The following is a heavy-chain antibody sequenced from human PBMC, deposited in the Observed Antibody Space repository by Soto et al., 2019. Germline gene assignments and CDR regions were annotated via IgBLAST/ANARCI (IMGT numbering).Heavy chain of an antibody. D-gene: IGHD2-2*01. CDR2: IIPIFGTA. V-gene: IGHV1-69*13. J-gene: IGHJ3*02. CDR1: GYSFTSYY. Sequence: ASVKVSCKASGYSFTSYYMHWVRQAPGQGLEWMGGIIPIFGTANYAQKFQGRVTITADESTSTAYMELGSLRSEDTAVYYCASPLVPAAISAFDIWGQGTMVTVSS. CDR3: ASPLVPAAISAFDI.